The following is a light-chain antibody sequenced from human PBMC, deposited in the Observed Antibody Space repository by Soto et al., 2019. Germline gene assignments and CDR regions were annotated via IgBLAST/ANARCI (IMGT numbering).Light chain of an antibody. CDR1: QSISNY. J-gene: IGKJ5*01. CDR2: DAS. V-gene: IGKV3-11*01. CDR3: QQRSAGVT. Sequence: EIVLTQSPATLSLSPGERATLSCRASQSISNYLAWYQHKPGQAPRLLIYDASNRATATPPRFSGSGSGTDFTLTISSLEPGDFAVYYCQQRSAGVTFGQGTRLEIK.